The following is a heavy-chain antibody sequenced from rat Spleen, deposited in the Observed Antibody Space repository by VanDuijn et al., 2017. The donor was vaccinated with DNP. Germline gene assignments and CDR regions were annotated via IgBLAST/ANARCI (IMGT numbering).Heavy chain of an antibody. D-gene: IGHD1-1*01. CDR1: GFTFSNYD. CDR3: TTRGVGARYYWHFDF. Sequence: EVQLVESGGGLVQPGRSMKLSCAASGFTFSNYDMAWVRQAPKKGLEWVATISYDGSSTYYRDSVKGRFTISRDNAKSTLYLQMDSLRSEDTATYYCTTRGVGARYYWHFDFWGPGTMVTVSS. CDR2: ISYDGSST. V-gene: IGHV5-7*01. J-gene: IGHJ1*01.